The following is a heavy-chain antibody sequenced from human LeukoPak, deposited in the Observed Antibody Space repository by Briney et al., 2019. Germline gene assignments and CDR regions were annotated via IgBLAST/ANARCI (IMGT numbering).Heavy chain of an antibody. CDR3: ARAAVAGQGNYFDY. CDR2: INHSGST. J-gene: IGHJ4*02. D-gene: IGHD6-19*01. Sequence: SETLSLTRAVYGGSFSGYYWSWIRQPPGKGLEWIGEINHSGSTNYNPSLKSRVTISVDTSKNQFSLKLSSVTAADTAVYYCARAAVAGQGNYFDYWGQGTLVTVSS. V-gene: IGHV4-34*01. CDR1: GGSFSGYY.